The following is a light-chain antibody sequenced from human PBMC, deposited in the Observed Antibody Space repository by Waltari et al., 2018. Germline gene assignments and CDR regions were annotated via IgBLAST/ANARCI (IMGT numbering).Light chain of an antibody. CDR1: QSILFSSTNKSY. CDR3: QQYYSNPRT. Sequence: DIVMTQPPDSLAVSLGERATINCKSSQSILFSSTNKSYLAWYQPKPGQSPKLVIYWASTRESGVPDRFSGSGSGTDFTLTISSLQAEDVAVYYCQQYYSNPRTFGQGTKVEIK. J-gene: IGKJ1*01. V-gene: IGKV4-1*01. CDR2: WAS.